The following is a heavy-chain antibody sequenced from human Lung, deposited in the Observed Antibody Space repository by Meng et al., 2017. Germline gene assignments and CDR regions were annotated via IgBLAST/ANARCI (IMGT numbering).Heavy chain of an antibody. Sequence: GRLKQWGAGLFNPSDTPAPTFVGPCGFCGYYCWCCGRHPPGRGVELGGEINHSGSTNYNPPLGSRATISVDSSHNNLSLKLSLVAAADAVLYCCGGVPITMANDFDYWGQGTLVTASS. D-gene: IGHD3-10*01. CDR3: GGVPITMANDFDY. CDR1: CGFCGYYC. CDR2: INHSGST. V-gene: IGHV4-34*01. J-gene: IGHJ4*02.